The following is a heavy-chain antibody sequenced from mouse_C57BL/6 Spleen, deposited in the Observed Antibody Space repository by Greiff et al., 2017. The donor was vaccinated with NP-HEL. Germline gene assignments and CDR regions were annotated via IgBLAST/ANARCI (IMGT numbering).Heavy chain of an antibody. CDR1: GFTFSSYA. V-gene: IGHV5-4*01. CDR2: ISDGGSYT. Sequence: EVQRVESGGGLVKPGGSLKLSCAASGFTFSSYAMSWVRQTPEKRLEWVATISDGGSYTYYPDNVKGRFTISRDNAKNNLYLQMSHLKSEDTAMYYCARGRMAYWGQGTSVTVSS. CDR3: ARGRMAY. J-gene: IGHJ4*01.